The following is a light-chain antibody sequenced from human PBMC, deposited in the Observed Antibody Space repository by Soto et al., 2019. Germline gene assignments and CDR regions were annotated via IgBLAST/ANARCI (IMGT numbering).Light chain of an antibody. Sequence: DIQMTQSPSTLSASVGDRVTITCRASQSISSWLAWYQQKPRKAPKLLIYDASSLESGVTSTFSGSGPGTESTLSISSLQTNACATSYYQQYNSYSPSLGQGTKVEIK. CDR3: QQYNSYSPS. J-gene: IGKJ1*01. CDR2: DAS. CDR1: QSISSW. V-gene: IGKV1-5*01.